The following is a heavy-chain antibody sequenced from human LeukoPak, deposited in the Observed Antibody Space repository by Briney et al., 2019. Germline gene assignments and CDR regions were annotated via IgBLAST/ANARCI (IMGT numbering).Heavy chain of an antibody. D-gene: IGHD3-9*01. V-gene: IGHV4-59*01. Sequence: SETLSLTCTVSGGSISSYYWSWIRQPPGKGLEWIGYIYYSGSTKYNPSLKSRVTISVDTSKNQFSLKLSSVTAADTAVYYCARDRGYDILTGYYYYMGVWGKGTTVTVSS. CDR2: IYYSGST. J-gene: IGHJ6*03. CDR1: GGSISSYY. CDR3: ARDRGYDILTGYYYYMGV.